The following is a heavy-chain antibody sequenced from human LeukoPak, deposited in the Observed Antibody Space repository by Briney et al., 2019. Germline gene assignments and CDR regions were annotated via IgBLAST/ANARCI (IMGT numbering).Heavy chain of an antibody. CDR2: ISAYNGNT. D-gene: IGHD4-17*01. Sequence: ASVKVSCKASGCTFTSYGISWVRQAPGQGLEWMGWISAYNGNTNYAQKLQGRVTMTTDTSTSTAYMELRSLRSDDTAVYYCARDRTTVTINWFDPWGQGTLVTVSS. V-gene: IGHV1-18*01. CDR1: GCTFTSYG. J-gene: IGHJ5*02. CDR3: ARDRTTVTINWFDP.